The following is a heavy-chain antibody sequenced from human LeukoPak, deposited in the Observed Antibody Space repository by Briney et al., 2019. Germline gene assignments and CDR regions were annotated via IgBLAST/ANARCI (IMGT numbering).Heavy chain of an antibody. CDR2: ISGSGGST. D-gene: IGHD4-17*01. CDR1: GFTFSSYA. CDR3: AMGSDYAPYG. V-gene: IGHV3-23*01. Sequence: PGGSLRLSCAASGFTFSSYAMSWVRQAPGKGLEWVSAISGSGGSTYYADSVKGRSTISRDDSKNTLYLQMNSLRAEDTAVYYCAMGSDYAPYGWGQGTLVTVSS. J-gene: IGHJ4*02.